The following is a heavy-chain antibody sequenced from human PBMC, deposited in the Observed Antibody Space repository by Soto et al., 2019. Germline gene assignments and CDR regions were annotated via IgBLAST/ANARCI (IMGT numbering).Heavy chain of an antibody. CDR3: ARDLVVGPPGY. V-gene: IGHV1-2*02. CDR2: INPNSGVT. Sequence: LVKVSCKASGYTFTGYSMPWVRQAPGQGLEWMGWINPNSGVTNYAQKFQGRVTMTRDTSISTAYMELSRLRSDDTAVYYCARDLVVGPPGYWGQGTLVTVSS. CDR1: GYTFTGYS. D-gene: IGHD1-26*01. J-gene: IGHJ4*02.